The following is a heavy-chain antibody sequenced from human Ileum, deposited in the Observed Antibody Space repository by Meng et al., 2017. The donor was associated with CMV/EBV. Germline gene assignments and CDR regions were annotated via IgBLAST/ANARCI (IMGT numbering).Heavy chain of an antibody. J-gene: IGHJ4*02. CDR1: DGSISYYY. V-gene: IGHV4-4*07. D-gene: IGHD6-19*01. CDR3: ARAEADTGNFEY. CDR2: ISSSGSI. Sequence: QVQLQESGPGLVEPSETLSLTCTVTDGSISYYYWSWIRQSADKGLEWIGRISSSGSINYNPSLESRLTLSVDTSKKQLSLKLSSVTAADTAVYYCARAEADTGNFEYWGQGTLVTVSS.